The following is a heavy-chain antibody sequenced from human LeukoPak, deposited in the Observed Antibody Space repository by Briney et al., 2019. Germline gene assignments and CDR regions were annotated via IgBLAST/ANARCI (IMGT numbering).Heavy chain of an antibody. J-gene: IGHJ6*03. Sequence: ASVKVSCKASGYTFTSFGISWVRQTPGQGLEWMRWISGYNGNTNYAQKLQGRGTMTTDTSTSTAYMELRSLRSDETAVYYCARVVPAAFPYYYYYYYMDVWGKGTTVTVSS. CDR3: ARVVPAAFPYYYYYYYMDV. V-gene: IGHV1-18*01. CDR2: ISGYNGNT. CDR1: GYTFTSFG. D-gene: IGHD2-2*01.